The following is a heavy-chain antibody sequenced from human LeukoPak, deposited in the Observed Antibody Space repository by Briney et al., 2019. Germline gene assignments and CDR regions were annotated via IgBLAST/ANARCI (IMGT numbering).Heavy chain of an antibody. J-gene: IGHJ4*02. CDR3: ARVGGRGYSGYDLGFDY. CDR2: TYYRSKWYN. V-gene: IGHV6-1*01. CDR1: GDSVSSNSAA. Sequence: SQTLSLTCAISGDSVSSNSAAWNWIRQSPSRGLEWLGRTYYRSKWYNDYAVSVKSRITINPDTSKNQFSLQLNSVTPEDTAVYYCARVGGRGYSGYDLGFDYWGQGTLVTVSS. D-gene: IGHD5-12*01.